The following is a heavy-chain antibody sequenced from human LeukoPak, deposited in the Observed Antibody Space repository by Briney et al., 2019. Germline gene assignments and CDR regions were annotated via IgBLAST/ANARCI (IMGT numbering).Heavy chain of an antibody. V-gene: IGHV5-51*01. D-gene: IGHD2-8*01. J-gene: IGHJ4*02. CDR1: GYSFTSYW. CDR2: IYPGDSDT. CDR3: AQLLNTNGVCDY. Sequence: GASLKISCKGSGYSFTSYWIGWVRQTPGKGLEWMGIIYPGDSDTRYSPSFQGQVTISADKSISTAYLQWSSLKASDTAMYYCAQLLNTNGVCDYWGQETLVTVSS.